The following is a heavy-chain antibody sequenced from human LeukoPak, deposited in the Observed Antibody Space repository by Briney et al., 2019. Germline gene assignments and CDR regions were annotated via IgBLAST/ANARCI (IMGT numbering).Heavy chain of an antibody. CDR1: GYTFTSYY. CDR2: INPSGGST. CDR3: ARDGSEYYYDSSGKYFFDY. Sequence: GASVKVSCTASGYTFTSYYMHWVRQAPGQGLEWTGIINPSGGSTSYAQKFQGRFTMTMDTSTSTVYMELSSLRSEDTAVYYCARDGSEYYYDSSGKYFFDYWGQGTLVTVSS. D-gene: IGHD3-22*01. J-gene: IGHJ4*02. V-gene: IGHV1-46*01.